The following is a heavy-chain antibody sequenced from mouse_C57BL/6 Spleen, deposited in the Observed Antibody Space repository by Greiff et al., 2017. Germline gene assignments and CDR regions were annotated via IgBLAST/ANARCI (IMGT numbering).Heavy chain of an antibody. CDR3: ASELTGKGYFDY. CDR1: GYSITSAY. J-gene: IGHJ2*01. Sequence: VQLQQSGPGLAKPSQTLSLTCSVTGYSITSAYWNWIRKFPGNKLEYMGYISYSGSTYYNPSLKSRISITRDISKNQSYLQLNSVTTEDTATDYCASELTGKGYFDYWGQGTTLTVSS. V-gene: IGHV3-8*01. D-gene: IGHD4-1*01. CDR2: ISYSGST.